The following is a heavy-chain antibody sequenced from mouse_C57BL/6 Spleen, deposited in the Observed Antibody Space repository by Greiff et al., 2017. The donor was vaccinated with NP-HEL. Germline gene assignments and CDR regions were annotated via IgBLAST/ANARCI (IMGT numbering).Heavy chain of an antibody. D-gene: IGHD2-5*01. CDR3: ARGDSNFLFDY. CDR2: ISSGGSYT. V-gene: IGHV5-6*02. Sequence: DVKLVESGGDLVKPGGSLKLSCAASGFTFSSYGMSWVRQTPDKRLEWVATISSGGSYTYYPDSVKGRSTISRDNAKNTLYLQMSSLKSEDTAMYYCARGDSNFLFDYWGQGTTLTVSS. CDR1: GFTFSSYG. J-gene: IGHJ2*01.